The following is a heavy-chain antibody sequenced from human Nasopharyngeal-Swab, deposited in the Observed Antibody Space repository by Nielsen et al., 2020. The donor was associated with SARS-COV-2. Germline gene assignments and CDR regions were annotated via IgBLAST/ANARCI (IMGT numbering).Heavy chain of an antibody. Sequence: SETLSLTCPVSGGSFNGFYWNWIRQAPGKGLEWIGEINHNERTNYNPSLKSRIAILVDTSNNQVSLKVSSVSAGDTAVYYCARAGRVGDAYTGLDVWGQGTTVTVSS. CDR1: GGSFNGFY. CDR2: INHNERT. V-gene: IGHV4-34*01. CDR3: ARAGRVGDAYTGLDV. D-gene: IGHD5-24*01. J-gene: IGHJ6*02.